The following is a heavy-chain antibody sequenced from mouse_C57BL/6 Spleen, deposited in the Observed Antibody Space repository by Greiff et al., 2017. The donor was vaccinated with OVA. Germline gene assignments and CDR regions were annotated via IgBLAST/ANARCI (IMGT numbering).Heavy chain of an antibody. CDR2: IDPSDSET. J-gene: IGHJ2*01. CDR3: AREDGNYAYFDY. CDR1: GYTFTSYW. Sequence: VQLQQPGAELVRPGSSVKLSCKASGYTFTSYWMHWVKQRPIQGLEWIGNIDPSDSETHYNQKFKDKATLTVDKSSSTAYMQLSSLTSEDSAVYYCAREDGNYAYFDYWGQGTTLTVSS. V-gene: IGHV1-52*01. D-gene: IGHD2-1*01.